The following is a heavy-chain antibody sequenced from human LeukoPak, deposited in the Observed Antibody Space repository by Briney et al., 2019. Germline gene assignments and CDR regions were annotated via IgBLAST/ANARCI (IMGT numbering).Heavy chain of an antibody. CDR3: VRDRGTYRPIDY. D-gene: IGHD1-26*01. Sequence: PGGSLRLSCAASAFSLNAYMNWVRQAPGKGLEWVSSISYTGTYIYYADSVKGRFTISRDNAQNSLYLQMNSLRAEDTAIYYCVRDRGTYRPIDYWGQGTLVTVSS. V-gene: IGHV3-21*04. CDR2: ISYTGTYI. J-gene: IGHJ4*02. CDR1: AFSLNAY.